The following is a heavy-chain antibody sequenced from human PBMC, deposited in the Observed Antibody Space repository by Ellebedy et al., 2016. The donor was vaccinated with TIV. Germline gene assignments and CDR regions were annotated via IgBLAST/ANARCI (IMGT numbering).Heavy chain of an antibody. CDR2: IWHDGSYK. D-gene: IGHD2-15*01. CDR1: GFTFSSYG. Sequence: GESLKISXAASGFTFSSYGMHWVRQAPGKGLEWVAVIWHDGSYKYYLDSVKGRFTISRDNSMNTLYLQANSLRAEDTAVYYCARDSWGGSFLVANYFDSWGQGTLVSVSS. J-gene: IGHJ4*02. CDR3: ARDSWGGSFLVANYFDS. V-gene: IGHV3-30*19.